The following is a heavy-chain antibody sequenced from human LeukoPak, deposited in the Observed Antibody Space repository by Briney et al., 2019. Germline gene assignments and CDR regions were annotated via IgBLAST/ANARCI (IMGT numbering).Heavy chain of an antibody. D-gene: IGHD3-16*02. J-gene: IGHJ3*01. Sequence: PGGSLRLSCVVSGFNFRDAAMTWVRQAPGKGLEWVALMSSSEKSAYYGDSVKGRFTISRDNSDNTLSLHMNSLRVEDTAIYYCAKDIELSTWGLGTMVTVSS. V-gene: IGHV3-23*01. CDR3: AKDIELST. CDR1: GFNFRDAA. CDR2: MSSSEKSA.